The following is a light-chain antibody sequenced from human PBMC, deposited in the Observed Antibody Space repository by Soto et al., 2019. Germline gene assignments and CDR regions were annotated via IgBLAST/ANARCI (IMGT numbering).Light chain of an antibody. CDR3: QSYDTSLSGVI. J-gene: IGLJ2*01. CDR2: GNT. Sequence: QSVLRQPPSVSGAPGQRVTVSCTGSSSNIGGGYDAHWYQQVPGTAPKLLIYGNTNRPSGVPDRFSGSKSGTSASLAITGLQAEDEADYYCQSYDTSLSGVIFGGGTKLTVL. V-gene: IGLV1-40*01. CDR1: SSNIGGGYD.